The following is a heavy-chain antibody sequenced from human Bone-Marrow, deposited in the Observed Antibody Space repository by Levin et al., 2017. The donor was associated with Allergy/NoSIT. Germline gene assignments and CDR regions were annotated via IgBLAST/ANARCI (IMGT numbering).Heavy chain of an antibody. Sequence: SETLSLTCTVSGDSITTRSYYWGWIRQSPGTALEWIGNIYYNGGVYYNPSLKSRLIISVDTSTHQFSLRLSSVTAADTAVYFCARVDGNVFDYWGQGALVTVSS. CDR1: GDSITTRSYY. J-gene: IGHJ4*02. CDR3: ARVDGNVFDY. V-gene: IGHV4-39*01. CDR2: IYYNGGV. D-gene: IGHD4-23*01.